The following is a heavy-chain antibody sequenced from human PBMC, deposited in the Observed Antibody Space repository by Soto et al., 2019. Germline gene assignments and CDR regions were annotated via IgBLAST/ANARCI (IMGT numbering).Heavy chain of an antibody. CDR2: IYWDDDK. V-gene: IGHV2-5*02. CDR1: GFSLSPTRVA. J-gene: IGHJ4*02. D-gene: IGHD6-19*01. Sequence: QITLKESGPTLVKPTQTLTLTCTFSGFSLSPTRVAVGWIRQPPGKALEWLARIYWDDDKRYSPFLKGRLTITKDTSNNHVVLTMTNMDPVDTATYYCSHIVVAGVVYHFDYWGQGTLVTVSS. CDR3: SHIVVAGVVYHFDY.